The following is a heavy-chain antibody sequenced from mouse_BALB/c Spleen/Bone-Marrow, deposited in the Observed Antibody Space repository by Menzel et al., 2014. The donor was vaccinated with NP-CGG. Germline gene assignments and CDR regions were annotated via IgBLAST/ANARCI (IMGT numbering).Heavy chain of an antibody. J-gene: IGHJ2*01. CDR3: TRGGNWDDFDY. CDR2: ISSVSSTI. CDR1: GFTFSSFG. V-gene: IGHV5-17*02. D-gene: IGHD4-1*01. Sequence: DVMLVESGGGLVQPGGSRKLSCAASGFTFSSFGMHWVRQAPEKGLEWVAYISSVSSTIYYADTVKGRFTISRDNPKNTLFLQMTSLRSEDTAMYYRTRGGNWDDFDYWGQGTTLTVSS.